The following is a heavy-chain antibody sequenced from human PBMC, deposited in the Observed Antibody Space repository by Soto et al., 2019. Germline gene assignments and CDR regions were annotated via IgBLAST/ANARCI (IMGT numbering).Heavy chain of an antibody. Sequence: AGRSLKISCKGSGYTFTNYWIGWVRQMPGKGLEWMGIIYPGDSDTKYNPSFQGQVTISADKSITTTYLQWSSLKASDTAIYYCAASIFYYGMDVWGQGTTVTVSS. CDR2: IYPGDSDT. CDR1: GYTFTNYW. J-gene: IGHJ6*02. V-gene: IGHV5-51*03. CDR3: AASIFYYGMDV.